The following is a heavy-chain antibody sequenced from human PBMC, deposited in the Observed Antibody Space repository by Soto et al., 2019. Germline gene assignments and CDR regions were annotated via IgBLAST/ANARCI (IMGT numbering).Heavy chain of an antibody. D-gene: IGHD3-3*01. CDR2: IIPIFGTA. V-gene: IGHV1-69*13. CDR3: ARGSLLYYDFWSGYLDV. J-gene: IGHJ6*02. Sequence: SVKVSCKASGGTFSSYAISWVRQAPGQGLEWMGGIIPIFGTANYAQKFQGRVTITADESTSTAYMELSSLRSEDTAVYYCARGSLLYYDFWSGYLDVWGQGTTVTVSS. CDR1: GGTFSSYA.